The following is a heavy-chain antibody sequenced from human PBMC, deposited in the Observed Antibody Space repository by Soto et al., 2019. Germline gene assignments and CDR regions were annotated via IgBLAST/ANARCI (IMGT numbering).Heavy chain of an antibody. D-gene: IGHD3-22*01. CDR2: ISSTGSLM. Sequence: GGSLRLSCAASGFTFSDSYMAWIRQAPGRGLEWVSYISSTGSLMSYADSVKGRFTISRDNAKNSLYLQMNSLRAEDTAVYYCARDLGYYDSSGYFDYWGQGTLVTVSS. J-gene: IGHJ4*02. V-gene: IGHV3-11*01. CDR3: ARDLGYYDSSGYFDY. CDR1: GFTFSDSY.